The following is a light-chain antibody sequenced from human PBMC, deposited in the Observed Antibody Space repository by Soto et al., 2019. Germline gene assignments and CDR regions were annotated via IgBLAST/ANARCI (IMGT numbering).Light chain of an antibody. CDR2: GAS. J-gene: IGKJ1*01. CDR1: QSVSSSY. CDR3: QQYGSSPRT. V-gene: IGKV3-20*01. Sequence: EIVLTQSPGTLSLSPGERGTLSCRASQSVSSSYLAWYQQKLGQPPRFLIYGASSRATGIPDRFSGGGSGTDFTLTISRLEPEDFAVYYCQQYGSSPRTFGQGTKVEIK.